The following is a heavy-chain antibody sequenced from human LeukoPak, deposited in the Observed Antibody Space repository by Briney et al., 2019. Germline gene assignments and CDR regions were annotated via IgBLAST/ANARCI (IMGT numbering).Heavy chain of an antibody. Sequence: PSETLSLTCTVSGGSITSYYWSWIRQPPGKGLEWIGYIYYSGNTNYNPSLKSRVTISIDTSKNQFSLNLSSATASDTAVYYCTRLGKNYYDTSSFYVSWGQGTLVTVSS. CDR1: GGSITSYY. V-gene: IGHV4-59*08. CDR3: TRLGKNYYDTSSFYVS. CDR2: IYYSGNT. J-gene: IGHJ5*02. D-gene: IGHD3-22*01.